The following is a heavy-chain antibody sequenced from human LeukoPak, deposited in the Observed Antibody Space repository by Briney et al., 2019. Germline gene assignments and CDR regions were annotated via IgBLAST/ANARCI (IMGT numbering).Heavy chain of an antibody. D-gene: IGHD3-10*01. CDR2: FNPEDAET. CDR3: ATENAYGSGSYSADYYGMDV. Sequence: ASVTVSYTVSGYTLTELSIHWVRQATGKGLEWMGGFNPEDAETIYAQKFQGRVTMTEDTSTDTAYMELSSLRSEDTAVYYCATENAYGSGSYSADYYGMDVWGQGTTVTVSS. J-gene: IGHJ6*02. V-gene: IGHV1-24*01. CDR1: GYTLTELS.